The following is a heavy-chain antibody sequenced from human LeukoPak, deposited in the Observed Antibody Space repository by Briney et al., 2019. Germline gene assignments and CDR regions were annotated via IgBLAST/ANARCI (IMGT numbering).Heavy chain of an antibody. J-gene: IGHJ5*02. V-gene: IGHV3-23*01. D-gene: IGHD1-26*01. CDR1: GFTFSVYA. Sequence: GGSLRLSCAASGFTFSVYAMSWVRQAPGKGLEWVSAISNSGGDTYYADSVKGRFTISRDNAKNTLYLQMNSLRAEDTAVYYCARPSGTYPWFDPWGQGTLVTVSS. CDR2: ISNSGGDT. CDR3: ARPSGTYPWFDP.